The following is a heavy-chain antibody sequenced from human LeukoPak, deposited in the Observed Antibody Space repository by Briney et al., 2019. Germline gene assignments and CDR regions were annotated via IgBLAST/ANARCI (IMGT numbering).Heavy chain of an antibody. J-gene: IGHJ5*02. D-gene: IGHD5-24*01. Sequence: GGSLRLSCAASGFTFSSYGIHWVRQAPGKGLEWVALISYDGSDKSYADSVMGRFTISRDNSKNMLYLQMSSLRAEDTAVFYCARDVTISGNNWFDPWGQGTLVTVSS. CDR1: GFTFSSYG. V-gene: IGHV3-33*01. CDR3: ARDVTISGNNWFDP. CDR2: ISYDGSDK.